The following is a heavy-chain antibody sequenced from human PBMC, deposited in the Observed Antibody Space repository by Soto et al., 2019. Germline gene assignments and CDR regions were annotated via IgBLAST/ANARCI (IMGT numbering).Heavy chain of an antibody. CDR2: ISYDGSNK. V-gene: IGHV3-30*18. CDR3: AKSILKLLWFGELYV. Sequence: GGSLRLSCAASGFTFSSYGMHWVRQAPGKGLEWVAVISYDGSNKYYADSVKGRFTISRDNSKNTLYLQMNSLRAEDTAVYYCAKSILKLLWFGELYVWGQGTLVTVSS. CDR1: GFTFSSYG. D-gene: IGHD3-10*01. J-gene: IGHJ4*02.